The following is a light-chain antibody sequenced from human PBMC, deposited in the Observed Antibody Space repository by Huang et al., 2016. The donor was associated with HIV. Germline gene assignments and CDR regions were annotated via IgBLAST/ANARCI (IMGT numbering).Light chain of an antibody. V-gene: IGKV1-13*02. Sequence: AIQLTQSPSSLSASVGDRVTIRCRASQDISSYLAWYQKKPGKSPKLLIYDASTLQDGVPSSFSGSGSGTDFTVTISSRQPEDFATYYCQQLHTYPYTFGQGTELEIK. CDR1: QDISSY. J-gene: IGKJ2*01. CDR2: DAS. CDR3: QQLHTYPYT.